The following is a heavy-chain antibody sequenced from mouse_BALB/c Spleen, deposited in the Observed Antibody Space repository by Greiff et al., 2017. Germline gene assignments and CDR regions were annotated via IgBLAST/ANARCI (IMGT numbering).Heavy chain of an antibody. D-gene: IGHD1-2*01. CDR1: GFTFSSFG. Sequence: EVQGVESGGGLVQPGGSRKLSCAASGFTFSSFGMHWVRQAPEKGLEWVAYISSGSSTIYYADTVKGRFTISRDNPKNTLFLQMTSLRSEDTAMYYCARSGGTLLRPYYAMDYWGQGTSVTVSS. CDR3: ARSGGTLLRPYYAMDY. CDR2: ISSGSSTI. V-gene: IGHV5-17*02. J-gene: IGHJ4*01.